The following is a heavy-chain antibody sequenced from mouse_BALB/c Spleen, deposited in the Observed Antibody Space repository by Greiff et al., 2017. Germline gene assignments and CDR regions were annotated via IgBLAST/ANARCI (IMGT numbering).Heavy chain of an antibody. CDR3: ASYGNYGWFAY. CDR2: ISDGGSYT. V-gene: IGHV5-4*02. J-gene: IGHJ3*01. CDR1: GFTFSDYY. Sequence: DVMLVESGGGLVKPGGSLKLSCAASGFTFSDYYMYWVRQTPEKRLEWVATISDGGSYTYYPDSVKGRFTISRDNAKNNLYLQMSSLKSEDTAMYYCASYGNYGWFAYWGQGTLVTVSA. D-gene: IGHD2-1*01.